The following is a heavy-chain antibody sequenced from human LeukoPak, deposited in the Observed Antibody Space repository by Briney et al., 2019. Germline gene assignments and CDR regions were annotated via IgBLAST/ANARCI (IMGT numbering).Heavy chain of an antibody. CDR2: IYPGDSDT. V-gene: IGHV5-51*01. CDR1: GYSFSNYW. CDR3: ATYSGVWDLLN. Sequence: GESLKISCKGSGYSFSNYWIGWVRQMPGKGLGWMGIIYPGDSDTRYSPSFQGHVTISADNSISTAYLQWSSLKASDTAMYYCATYSGVWDLLNWGQGTLVAVSS. J-gene: IGHJ4*02. D-gene: IGHD1-26*01.